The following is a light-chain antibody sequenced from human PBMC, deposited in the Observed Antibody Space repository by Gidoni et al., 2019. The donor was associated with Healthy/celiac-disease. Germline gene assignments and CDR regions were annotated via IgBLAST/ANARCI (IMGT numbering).Light chain of an antibody. CDR3: QQRRNWPPYT. V-gene: IGKV3-11*01. CDR1: QSVSSY. Sequence: EIVLTQSPATLSLSPGERATLSCRASQSVSSYLAWYQHTPGPAPRLLIYDASNRATGIPARFSGSGSGTDFTLTISSLEPEAFAVADCQQRRNWPPYTFGQGTKLEIK. CDR2: DAS. J-gene: IGKJ2*01.